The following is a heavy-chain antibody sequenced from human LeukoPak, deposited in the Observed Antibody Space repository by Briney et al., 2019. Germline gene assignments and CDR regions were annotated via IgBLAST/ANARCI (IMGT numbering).Heavy chain of an antibody. CDR1: GDTFTSYY. CDR2: INPSGGST. D-gene: IGHD3-10*01. J-gene: IGHJ3*02. CDR3: ARVLLWFGGNRGAFDI. V-gene: IGHV1-46*01. Sequence: ASVKVSCKASGDTFTSYYMHWVRQAPGQGLEWMGIINPSGGSTSYAQKFQGRVTMTRDTSTSTVYMELSSLRSEDTAVYYCARVLLWFGGNRGAFDIWGQGTMVTVSS.